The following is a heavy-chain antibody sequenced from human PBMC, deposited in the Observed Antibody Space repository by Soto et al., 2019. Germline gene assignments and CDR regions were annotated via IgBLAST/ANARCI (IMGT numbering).Heavy chain of an antibody. D-gene: IGHD1-26*01. CDR1: GGSFSGHH. V-gene: IGHV4-34*01. Sequence: QVQLQQWGAGLLKPSETLSLTCGVYGGSFSGHHWSWIRQPPGKGLEWMGEINHGGNTNYKPSLACRVTISVDTSTIHFSLRLTSATAAHTAVYYCARGDGATRSYYFCIDVWGKGAMVTVTS. J-gene: IGHJ6*03. CDR3: ARGDGATRSYYFCIDV. CDR2: INHGGNT.